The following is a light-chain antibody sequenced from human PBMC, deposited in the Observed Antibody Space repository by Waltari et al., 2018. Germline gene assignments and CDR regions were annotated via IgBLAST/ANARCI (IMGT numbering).Light chain of an antibody. CDR3: QQSYSSPYT. CDR1: QSIGEY. Sequence: TTQYPPSSSPSVGDRVTIPCRTSQSIGEYLRWYQPKPGKAPKLLINTISTVEIGVPPRFSGSGSATEFTLTISSLQPEDFATYYCQQSYSSPYTFGRGTKLEIK. J-gene: IGKJ2*01. V-gene: IGKV1-39*01. CDR2: TIS.